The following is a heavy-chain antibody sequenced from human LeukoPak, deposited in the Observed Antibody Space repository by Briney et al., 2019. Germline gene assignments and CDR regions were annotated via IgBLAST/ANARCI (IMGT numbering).Heavy chain of an antibody. V-gene: IGHV4-61*01. D-gene: IGHD5-24*01. CDR1: GGSVSSGSYY. CDR3: ARSEEMATTRGGFDY. CDR2: IYYSGST. Sequence: SETLSLTCTVSGGSVSSGSYYWSWIRQPPGKGLEWIGYIYYSGSTNYNPSLKSRVTISVDTSKNQFSLKLRSVIAADAAMYYCARSEEMATTRGGFDYWGQGTLVTVSS. J-gene: IGHJ4*02.